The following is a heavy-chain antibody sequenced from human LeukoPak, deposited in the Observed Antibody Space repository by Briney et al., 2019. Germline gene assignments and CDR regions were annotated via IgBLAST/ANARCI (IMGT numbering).Heavy chain of an antibody. J-gene: IGHJ4*02. V-gene: IGHV1-24*01. D-gene: IGHD3-22*01. CDR2: FDPEKGET. CDR3: ATEGYYDSSGYYTDY. CDR1: GYTLTELS. Sequence: ASVKVSCKVSGYTLTELSMHWVRQAPGKGFECMGRFDPEKGETIYAQKFQGRVTMTEDTSTDTAYMELSSLRSEDTAVYYCATEGYYDSSGYYTDYWGQGTLVTVSS.